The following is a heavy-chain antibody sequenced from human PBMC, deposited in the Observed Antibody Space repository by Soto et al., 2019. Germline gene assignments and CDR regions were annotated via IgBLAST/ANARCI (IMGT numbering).Heavy chain of an antibody. J-gene: IGHJ4*02. CDR2: INPKSGGT. V-gene: IGHV1-2*02. Sequence: QVQLVQSGAEVKKPGASVNVSCKASGYTFTVYYMHWVRQAPGQGLEWMGWINPKSGGTMYPQKFQGRVTMTWDTSISTAYMALTRLRSAETAVYYCARDLARGGGSAGFDYWGPGTLVTVSS. CDR1: GYTFTVYY. CDR3: ARDLARGGGSAGFDY. D-gene: IGHD3-16*01.